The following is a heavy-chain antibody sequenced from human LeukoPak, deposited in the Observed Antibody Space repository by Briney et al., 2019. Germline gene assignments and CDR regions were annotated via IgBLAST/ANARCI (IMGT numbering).Heavy chain of an antibody. Sequence: GGSLRLSCAASGFTLSGSAMHWVRQASGKGLEWVGRIRSKANSYATAYAASVKGRFTISRDDSKNTAYLQMNSLKTEDTAVYYCTRVSGCSGGDCYSGIDYWGQGTLVTVSS. D-gene: IGHD2-21*02. CDR2: IRSKANSYAT. CDR1: GFTLSGSA. V-gene: IGHV3-73*01. CDR3: TRVSGCSGGDCYSGIDY. J-gene: IGHJ4*02.